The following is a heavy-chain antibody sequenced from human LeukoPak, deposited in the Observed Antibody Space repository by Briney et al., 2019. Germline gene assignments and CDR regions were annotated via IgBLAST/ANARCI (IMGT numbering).Heavy chain of an antibody. CDR2: AKQDGSET. D-gene: IGHD3-22*01. V-gene: IGHV3-7*01. J-gene: IGHJ3*02. CDR1: GFSFSNYW. Sequence: PGGSLRLSCAASGFSFSNYWMSWVRQAPGKGLEWVGHAKQDGSETYYVDSVKGRFTVSRDNAKNSLFLQMNSLRVEDTATYYCARDLPSSGYWYRDAFDIWGRGTMVTVSS. CDR3: ARDLPSSGYWYRDAFDI.